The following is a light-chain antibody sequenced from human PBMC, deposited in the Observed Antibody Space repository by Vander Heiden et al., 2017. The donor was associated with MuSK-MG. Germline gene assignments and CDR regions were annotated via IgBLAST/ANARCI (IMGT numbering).Light chain of an antibody. CDR1: SSDVGAYAF. J-gene: IGLJ3*02. V-gene: IGLV2-8*01. CDR3: ISYAHTDRLV. Sequence: QSALTQLPSASGSPGQSVNISCTGTSSDVGAYAFVSWYQQPPGDAHRLLFYEVSKRPSGVPDRFSGSKSGNTASLTVSGRQGEDAAEYFYISYAHTDRLVFGGGTKLTVL. CDR2: EVS.